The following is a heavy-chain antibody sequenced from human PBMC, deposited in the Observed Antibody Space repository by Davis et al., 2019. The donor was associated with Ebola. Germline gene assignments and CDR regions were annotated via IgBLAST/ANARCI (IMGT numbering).Heavy chain of an antibody. CDR3: AKDGQGYYGSGSYYTSDY. V-gene: IGHV3-23*01. Sequence: PGGSLRLSCAASGFTFSSYAMTWVRQAPGKGLEWVSGIGGSGDSKYYADSVKGRFTISRDNSKNTLYLQMNSLRAEDTAVYYCAKDGQGYYGSGSYYTSDYWGQGTLVTVSS. D-gene: IGHD3-10*01. CDR2: IGGSGDSK. CDR1: GFTFSSYA. J-gene: IGHJ4*02.